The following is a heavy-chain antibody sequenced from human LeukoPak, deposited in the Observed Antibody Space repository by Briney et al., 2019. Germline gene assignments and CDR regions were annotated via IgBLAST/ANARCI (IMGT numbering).Heavy chain of an antibody. CDR3: ARGGDPDY. V-gene: IGHV3-48*04. CDR2: ISSSSGTI. J-gene: IGHJ4*02. Sequence: GGSLRLSCAASGFTFSSYNLNWVRQAPGKGLEWVSYISSSSGTIFYADSVKGRFTISRDNAKNSLYLQMNSLRAEDTAVYYCARGGDPDYWGQGALVTVSS. D-gene: IGHD2-21*02. CDR1: GFTFSSYN.